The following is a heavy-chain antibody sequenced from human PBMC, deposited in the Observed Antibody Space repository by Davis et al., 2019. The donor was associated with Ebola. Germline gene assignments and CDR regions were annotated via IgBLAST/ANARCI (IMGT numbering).Heavy chain of an antibody. Sequence: GESLKISCAASGFTFTNAWMIWVRQAPGKGLEWVSSISSSSSYIYYADSVKGRFTISRDNAKNSLYLQMNSLRAEDTAVYYCARGSTMVQGVPFDYWGQGTLVTVSS. V-gene: IGHV3-21*01. D-gene: IGHD3-10*01. CDR3: ARGSTMVQGVPFDY. CDR1: GFTFTNAW. CDR2: ISSSSSYI. J-gene: IGHJ4*02.